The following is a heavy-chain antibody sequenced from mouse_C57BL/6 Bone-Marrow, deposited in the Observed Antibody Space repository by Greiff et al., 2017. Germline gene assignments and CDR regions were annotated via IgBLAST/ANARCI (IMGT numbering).Heavy chain of an antibody. CDR1: GYTFTSYW. D-gene: IGHD1-1*01. CDR2: IDPSDSYT. V-gene: IGHV1-59*01. CDR3: ARVVHYYGSSYDYFDY. J-gene: IGHJ2*01. Sequence: VKLQQPGAELVRPGTSVKLSCKASGYTFTSYWMHWVKQRPGQGLEWIGVIDPSDSYTNYNQKFKGKATLTVDTSSSTAYMQLSSLTSEDSAVYYCARVVHYYGSSYDYFDYWGQGTTPTVSS.